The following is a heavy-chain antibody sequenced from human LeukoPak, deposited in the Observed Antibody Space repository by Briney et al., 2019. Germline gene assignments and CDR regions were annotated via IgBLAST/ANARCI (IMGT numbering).Heavy chain of an antibody. CDR2: IPGTSSPK. Sequence: GGSLRLSCVASGFTFRSYTMSWVRQAPGKGLEWVSIIPGTSSPKYYADSVKGRFTGSRDNSKNTLYLQMTSLRDEDTAIYYCAKNVGYCSSSSCSRQYFDSWGQGILVTVSS. CDR3: AKNVGYCSSSSCSRQYFDS. J-gene: IGHJ4*02. CDR1: GFTFRSYT. D-gene: IGHD2-2*01. V-gene: IGHV3-23*01.